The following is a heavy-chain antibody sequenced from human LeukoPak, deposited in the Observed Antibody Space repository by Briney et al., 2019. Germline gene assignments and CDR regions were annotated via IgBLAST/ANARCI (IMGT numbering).Heavy chain of an antibody. CDR1: GYSISSGYY. V-gene: IGHV4-38-2*01. Sequence: SETLSLTCAVSGYSISSGYYWGWIRQPPGKGLEWIGSMSHNRGTYYNPSLKSRVTISMDMSKNQFSLRLSSVTAADTAVYYCASYYASGVSAYNYYGMDVWGKGTTVTASS. J-gene: IGHJ6*04. CDR3: ASYYASGVSAYNYYGMDV. CDR2: MSHNRGT. D-gene: IGHD3-10*01.